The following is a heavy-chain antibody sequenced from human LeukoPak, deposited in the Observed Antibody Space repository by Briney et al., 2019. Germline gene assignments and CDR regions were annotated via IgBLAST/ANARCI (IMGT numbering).Heavy chain of an antibody. V-gene: IGHV1-24*01. CDR1: GYTLTELS. CDR2: FDPEDGET. J-gene: IGHJ3*02. D-gene: IGHD3-3*01. CDR3: ATVRDYYDFWGVRAFDI. Sequence: VASVKVSCKVSGYTLTELSMHWVRQAPGKGLEWMGGFDPEDGETIYAQKFQGRVTMTEDTSTDTAYMELSSLRSEDTAVYYCATVRDYYDFWGVRAFDIWGQGTMVTASS.